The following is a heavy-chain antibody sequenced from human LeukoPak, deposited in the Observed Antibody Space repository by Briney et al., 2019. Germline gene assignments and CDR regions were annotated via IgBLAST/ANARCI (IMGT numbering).Heavy chain of an antibody. CDR2: ISSSSSTI. CDR3: ARASTGYYYYMDV. D-gene: IGHD1-14*01. Sequence: SGGSLRLSCAASTFAFSSYAMTWVRQAPGKGLEWVSYISSSSSTIYYADSVKGRFTISRDNAKNSLYLQMNRLRAEDTAVYYCARASTGYYYYMDVWGKGTTVTVSS. CDR1: TFAFSSYA. J-gene: IGHJ6*03. V-gene: IGHV3-48*04.